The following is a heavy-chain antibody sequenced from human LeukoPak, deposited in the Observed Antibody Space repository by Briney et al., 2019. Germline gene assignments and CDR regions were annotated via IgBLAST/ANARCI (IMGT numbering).Heavy chain of an antibody. J-gene: IGHJ3*02. CDR3: VRAAPGSHDAFDI. Sequence: PSETLSLTCTVSGDSISSYYWSWIRQPPGKGLEWIANIHYSGTTNYNPSLKSRVTISIDTSKNQFSLRLSSVTATDTAVYYCVRAAPGSHDAFDIWGQGTMVTVSS. D-gene: IGHD6-13*01. CDR2: IHYSGTT. CDR1: GDSISSYY. V-gene: IGHV4-59*08.